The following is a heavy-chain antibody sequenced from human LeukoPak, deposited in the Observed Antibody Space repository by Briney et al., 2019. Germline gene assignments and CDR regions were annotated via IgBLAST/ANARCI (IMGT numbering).Heavy chain of an antibody. V-gene: IGHV1-69*05. CDR1: GGTFSSYA. D-gene: IGHD3-10*01. CDR2: ITPIFGTA. J-gene: IGHJ4*02. Sequence: VASVKVSCKAPGGTFSSYAISWVRQAPGQGLEWMGGITPIFGTANYAQKFQGRVTITTDESTSTAYMELSSLRSEDTAVYYCARDTGSYLDYWGQGTLVTVSS. CDR3: ARDTGSYLDY.